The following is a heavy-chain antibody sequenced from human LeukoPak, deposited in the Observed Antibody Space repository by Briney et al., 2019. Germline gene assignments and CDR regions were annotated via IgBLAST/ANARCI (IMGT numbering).Heavy chain of an antibody. V-gene: IGHV3-30-3*01. J-gene: IGHJ6*02. CDR1: GFTFSSYA. Sequence: PGRSLRLSCAASGFTFSSYAMHWVRQAPGKGLEWVAVISYDGSNKYYADSVKGRFTISRDNSKNTLYLQMNSLRAEDTAVYYCARTRSTMVRGDYYYYGMDVWGQGTTVTVSS. CDR3: ARTRSTMVRGDYYYYGMDV. CDR2: ISYDGSNK. D-gene: IGHD3-10*01.